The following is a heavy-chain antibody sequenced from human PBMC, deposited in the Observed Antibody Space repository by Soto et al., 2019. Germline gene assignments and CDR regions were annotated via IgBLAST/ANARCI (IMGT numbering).Heavy chain of an antibody. CDR3: ARVERGTATTVVDAFDI. J-gene: IGHJ3*02. Sequence: QVQLQQWGAGLLKPSETLSLTCAVYGGSVNSGNYYWSWIRQPPGKGLEWIGEMSHSGGTHFNPSLKSRVTISVDTSKNQSSLKMSSVTAADTALYYCARVERGTATTVVDAFDIWGPGTPVTVSS. CDR1: GGSVNSGNYY. D-gene: IGHD1-1*01. V-gene: IGHV4-34*01. CDR2: MSHSGGT.